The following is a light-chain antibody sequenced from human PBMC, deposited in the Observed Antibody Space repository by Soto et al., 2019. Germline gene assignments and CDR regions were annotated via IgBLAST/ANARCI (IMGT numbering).Light chain of an antibody. Sequence: EIVMTQSPATVSVSPGERATLSCRASQSVSSSLAWYQQKPGKAPRLLIYGASTRDTGIPARFSGSGSGTEFTLTISSLQSEDFAVYYCQQYNNWPQTFGQGTKVDIK. V-gene: IGKV3-15*01. J-gene: IGKJ1*01. CDR1: QSVSSS. CDR2: GAS. CDR3: QQYNNWPQT.